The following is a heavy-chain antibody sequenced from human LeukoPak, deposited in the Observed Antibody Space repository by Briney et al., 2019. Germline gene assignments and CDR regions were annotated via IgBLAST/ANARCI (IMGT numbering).Heavy chain of an antibody. V-gene: IGHV3-11*04. CDR2: ISSSGSTI. D-gene: IGHD3-22*01. CDR3: AREFFPEGYYYDSSGHAFDY. J-gene: IGHJ4*02. Sequence: KPGGSLRHSCAASGFTFSDYYMSWIRQAPGKGLEWVSYISSSGSTIYYADSVKGRFTISRDNAKNSLYLQMNSLRAEDTAVYYCAREFFPEGYYYDSSGHAFDYWGQGTLVTVSS. CDR1: GFTFSDYY.